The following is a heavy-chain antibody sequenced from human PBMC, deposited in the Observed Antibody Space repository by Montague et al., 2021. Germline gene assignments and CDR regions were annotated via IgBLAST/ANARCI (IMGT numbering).Heavy chain of an antibody. CDR1: GFTFSGYA. CDR2: IRATGGGT. J-gene: IGHJ4*02. Sequence: SLSLSLSASGFTFSGYAMSWVRQAPGKGLEWVSGIRATGGGTFYADSVKGRFIISRDNSKNTLFLQMNSLRADDTAVYYCAKNRAAPGRSSFDYWGQGTLVTVSS. D-gene: IGHD6-13*01. V-gene: IGHV3-23*01. CDR3: AKNRAAPGRSSFDY.